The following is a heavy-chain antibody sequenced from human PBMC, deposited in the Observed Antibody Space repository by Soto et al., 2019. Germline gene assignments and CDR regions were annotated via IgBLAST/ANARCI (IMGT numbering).Heavy chain of an antibody. Sequence: KTSETLSLTCTVSGGSISSYYWSWIRQPPGKGLEWIGYIYYSGSTNYNPSLKSRVTISVDTSKNQFSLKLSSVTAADTAVYYCAREGSSYYYYGMDVWGQGTTVTVSS. CDR2: IYYSGST. V-gene: IGHV4-59*01. J-gene: IGHJ6*02. D-gene: IGHD6-6*01. CDR3: AREGSSYYYYGMDV. CDR1: GGSISSYY.